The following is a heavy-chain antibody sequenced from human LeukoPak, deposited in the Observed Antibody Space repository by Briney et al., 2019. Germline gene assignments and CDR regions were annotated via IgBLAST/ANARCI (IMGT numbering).Heavy chain of an antibody. J-gene: IGHJ4*02. Sequence: SVKVSCKDSGGTFSSYAISWVGQAAGQGREWMGGIIPIFGTANYAQKFQGRVTISADESTSTAYMELSSLRSEDTAVYYCARVPVDTAMAYYFDYWGQGKLVTVSS. V-gene: IGHV1-69*13. CDR1: GGTFSSYA. D-gene: IGHD5-18*01. CDR2: IIPIFGTA. CDR3: ARVPVDTAMAYYFDY.